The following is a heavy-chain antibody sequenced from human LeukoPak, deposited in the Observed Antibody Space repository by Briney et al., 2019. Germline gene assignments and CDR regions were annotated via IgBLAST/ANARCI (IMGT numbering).Heavy chain of an antibody. CDR3: ARTLKSGRDYWVPDDAFDI. Sequence: GASVKVSRNASGDTFSSYSTSGVREPPGQGLEWVGGITPIFGTANYAQKFQGRVKITADKSTSTAYMELSRLRSEDTAVYYCARTLKSGRDYWVPDDAFDIWGQGTMVTVSS. CDR1: GDTFSSYS. CDR2: ITPIFGTA. V-gene: IGHV1-69*06. D-gene: IGHD2-8*02. J-gene: IGHJ3*02.